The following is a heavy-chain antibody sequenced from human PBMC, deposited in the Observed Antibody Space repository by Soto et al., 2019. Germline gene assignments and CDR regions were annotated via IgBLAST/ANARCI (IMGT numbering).Heavy chain of an antibody. J-gene: IGHJ4*02. V-gene: IGHV3-30-3*01. CDR1: GFTFSSYA. CDR2: ISDDGSNK. Sequence: QVQLVESGGGVVQPGGSLRLSCATSGFTFSSYAMHWVRQAPGKGLEWAAVISDDGSNKYYADSVKGRFTISRDNSKNTLYLQMNSLRAEDTAVYYCAPLRYWGQGTLVTVSS. CDR3: APLRY.